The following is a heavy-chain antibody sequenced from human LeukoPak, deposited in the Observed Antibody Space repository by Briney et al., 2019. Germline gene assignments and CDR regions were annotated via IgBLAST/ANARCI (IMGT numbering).Heavy chain of an antibody. CDR3: AKGSGYDTDFDY. V-gene: IGHV3-23*01. D-gene: IGHD3-9*01. J-gene: IGHJ4*02. CDR1: GFTFSTYV. CDR2: ISGGGDNT. Sequence: GGSLRLSCAASGFTFSTYVMSWVRQAPGKGLEWVSGISGGGDNTYYADSVKGRFTISRDNSKNTLYLQMNSLRAEDTAVYYCAKGSGYDTDFDYWGQGTLVTVSS.